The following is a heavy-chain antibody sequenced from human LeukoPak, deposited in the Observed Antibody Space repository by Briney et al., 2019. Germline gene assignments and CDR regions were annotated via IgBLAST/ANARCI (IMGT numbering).Heavy chain of an antibody. CDR2: IHAGGDFT. D-gene: IGHD4-17*01. V-gene: IGHV3-23*01. Sequence: GGSLRLSCAASGFTFSNAWMTWVRQAPGKGLEWVSSIHAGGDFTYYADSVRGRFTVSRDNSKSSLYLQMNGLRAEDTALYYCAKDPNGDYVGAFDMWGQGTMVTVSS. CDR3: AKDPNGDYVGAFDM. CDR1: GFTFSNAW. J-gene: IGHJ3*02.